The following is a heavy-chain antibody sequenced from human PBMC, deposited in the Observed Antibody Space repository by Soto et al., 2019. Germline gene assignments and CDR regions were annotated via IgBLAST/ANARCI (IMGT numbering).Heavy chain of an antibody. CDR1: GYSFTSYW. CDR3: ARHRGSPGSYFGMDV. V-gene: IGHV5-51*01. CDR2: IYPGDSDT. Sequence: SGESLKISCKGSGYSFTSYWINWVRQMPGKGLEWMGVIYPGDSDTRYSPSFQGQVTISADKSINTAYLQWRSLKASDTAVYYCARHRGSPGSYFGMDVWGQGTTVTVSS. J-gene: IGHJ6*02. D-gene: IGHD5-12*01.